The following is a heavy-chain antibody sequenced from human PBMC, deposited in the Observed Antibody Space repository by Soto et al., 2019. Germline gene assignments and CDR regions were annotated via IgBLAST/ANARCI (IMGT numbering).Heavy chain of an antibody. V-gene: IGHV1-45*02. J-gene: IGHJ4*02. CDR3: AGGGAGSSPFTWELPDH. Sequence: QMQLVQSGAEVKKTGSSVTVSCKALGNTFTYRYLHWVRQAPGQALEWMGWITPFSGDVHYAQKFQERVTITRDRSINTAHMQMSSLRSEDTAMYFCAGGGAGSSPFTWELPDHWGQGTLVTVSS. D-gene: IGHD1-26*01. CDR1: GNTFTYRY. CDR2: ITPFSGDV.